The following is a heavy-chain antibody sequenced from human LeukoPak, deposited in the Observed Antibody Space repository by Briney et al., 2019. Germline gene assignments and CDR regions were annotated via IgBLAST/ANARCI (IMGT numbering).Heavy chain of an antibody. J-gene: IGHJ2*01. D-gene: IGHD3-10*01. CDR3: AKGFYGSRYWYFDR. CDR2: IDSDGSST. Sequence: PGGSLRLSCAASGFTFSSYWMHWVRQAPGKGLVWVSRIDSDGSSTSYADSEKGRFTISRDNSKNTLYLQMNSLRAEDTAVYYCAKGFYGSRYWYFDRWGRGTLVTVSS. CDR1: GFTFSSYW. V-gene: IGHV3-74*01.